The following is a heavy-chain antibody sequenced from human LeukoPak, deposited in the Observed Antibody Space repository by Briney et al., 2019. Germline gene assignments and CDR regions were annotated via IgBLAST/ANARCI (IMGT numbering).Heavy chain of an antibody. J-gene: IGHJ5*02. V-gene: IGHV4-61*02. CDR3: AREPLLWFGERRRAFDP. Sequence: SQTLSLTCTVSGGPISSGSYYWSWIRQPAGKGLEWIGRIYTSGSTNYNPSLKSRVTISVDTSKNQFSLKLSSVTAADTAVYYCAREPLLWFGERRRAFDPWGQGTLVTVSS. CDR1: GGPISSGSYY. D-gene: IGHD3-10*01. CDR2: IYTSGST.